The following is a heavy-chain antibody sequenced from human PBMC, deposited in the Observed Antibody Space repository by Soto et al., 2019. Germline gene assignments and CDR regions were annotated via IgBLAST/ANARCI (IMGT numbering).Heavy chain of an antibody. D-gene: IGHD2-15*01. CDR2: INAGNGNT. CDR3: ARARSGPRGLYPHFEH. CDR1: GYTFTSYA. V-gene: IGHV1-3*01. J-gene: IGHJ4*02. Sequence: ASVKVSCKASGYTFTSYAMHWVRQAPGQRLEWMGWINAGNGNTKYSQKFQGRVTITRDTSASTAYMELSSLRSEDTAVYYCARARSGPRGLYPHFEHWGQGTRVTVPS.